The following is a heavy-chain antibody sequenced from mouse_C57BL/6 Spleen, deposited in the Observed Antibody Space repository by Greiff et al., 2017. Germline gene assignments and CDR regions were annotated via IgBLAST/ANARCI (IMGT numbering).Heavy chain of an antibody. V-gene: IGHV3-3*01. CDR2: TFYSGIT. Sequence: DVKLVESGPSLVRPSQTLFLTCTVTGFSINSDCYWIWIRQFPGNKLEYIGYTFYSGITYYNPSLESRTYITRDTSKNQFSLKLSSVTTEDTATYYCARALYDGYYGGAMDYWGQGTSVTVSS. J-gene: IGHJ4*01. D-gene: IGHD2-3*01. CDR3: ARALYDGYYGGAMDY. CDR1: GFSINSDCY.